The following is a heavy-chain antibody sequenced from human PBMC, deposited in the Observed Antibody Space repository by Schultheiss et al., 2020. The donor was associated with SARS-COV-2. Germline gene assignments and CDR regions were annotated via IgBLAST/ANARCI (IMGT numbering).Heavy chain of an antibody. J-gene: IGHJ3*02. D-gene: IGHD2-21*02. CDR2: ISYDGSNK. Sequence: GGSLRLSCTTSGFTLADYALSWFRQAPGKGLEWVAVISYDGSNKYYADSVKGRFTISRDKPKSTLYLQMNSLTVEDTAVYYCARVGAGVTAFDIWGQGTMVTVSS. V-gene: IGHV3-30-3*01. CDR3: ARVGAGVTAFDI. CDR1: GFTLADYA.